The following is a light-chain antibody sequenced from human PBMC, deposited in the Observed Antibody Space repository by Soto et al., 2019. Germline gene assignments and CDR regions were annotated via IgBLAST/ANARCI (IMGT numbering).Light chain of an antibody. CDR1: SVDVGAYDF. Sequence: QSVLTQPHSVSGSPGQSVTISCTGTSVDVGAYDFVSWYQQHPGKAPKLLIYVVSGRPSGVPDRFSGSKSGNAASLTISGLQAEDEADYYCSSFTTSHTYSFGTGTKVTVL. V-gene: IGLV2-11*01. J-gene: IGLJ1*01. CDR2: VVS. CDR3: SSFTTSHTYS.